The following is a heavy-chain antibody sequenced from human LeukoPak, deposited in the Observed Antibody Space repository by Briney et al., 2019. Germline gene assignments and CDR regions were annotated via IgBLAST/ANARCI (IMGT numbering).Heavy chain of an antibody. V-gene: IGHV3-30-3*01. J-gene: IGHJ4*02. D-gene: IGHD3-22*01. CDR1: GFTFSSYA. CDR2: ISYDGSNK. Sequence: PGGSLRLSCAASGFTFSSYAMHWVRQAPGKGLEWVAVISYDGSNKYYADSVKGRFTISRDNSKNTLYLQMNSLRAEDTAVYYCARVLYDSSGYYFAYWGQGTLVTVSS. CDR3: ARVLYDSSGYYFAY.